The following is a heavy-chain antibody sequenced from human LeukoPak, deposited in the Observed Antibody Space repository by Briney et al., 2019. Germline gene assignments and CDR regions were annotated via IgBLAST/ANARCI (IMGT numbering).Heavy chain of an antibody. CDR3: ARQECSSTSCPFDY. CDR1: GGSISSYY. CDR2: IYYSGST. V-gene: IGHV4-59*08. Sequence: SETLSLTCTVSGGSISSYYWSWIRQPPGKGLEWIGYIYYSGSTNYNPSLKSRVTISVDTSKNQFSLKLSSMTAADTAVYYCARQECSSTSCPFDYWGQGTLVTVSS. D-gene: IGHD2-2*01. J-gene: IGHJ4*02.